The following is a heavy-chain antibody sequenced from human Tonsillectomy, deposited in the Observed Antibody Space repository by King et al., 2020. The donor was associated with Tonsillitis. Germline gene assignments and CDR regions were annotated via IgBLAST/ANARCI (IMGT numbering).Heavy chain of an antibody. V-gene: IGHV3-23*04. CDR1: GFTFRSYA. Sequence: VQLVESGGGLVQPGGSLRLSCAASGFTFRSYAMSWVRQALGKGLEWVSAIRGSGGSTYYADSVKGRFTISRDNSKNTLYLQRNSLRAEDTAVYYCAKDGFWSSSSKWGQGTLVTVSS. J-gene: IGHJ4*02. CDR2: IRGSGGST. D-gene: IGHD6-6*01. CDR3: AKDGFWSSSSK.